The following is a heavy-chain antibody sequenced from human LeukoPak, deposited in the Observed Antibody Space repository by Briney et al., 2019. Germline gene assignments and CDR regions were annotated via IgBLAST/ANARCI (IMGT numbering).Heavy chain of an antibody. V-gene: IGHV1-8*01. CDR3: ARLSHGSGSYHNY. J-gene: IGHJ4*02. CDR1: GYTSTSYD. Sequence: ASVKVSCKASGYTSTSYDINWVRQATGQGLEWMGWMNPNSGNTGYAQKLQGRVTMTRNTSISTDYMELSSLRSEDTAVYYCARLSHGSGSYHNYWGQGTLVTVSS. D-gene: IGHD3-10*01. CDR2: MNPNSGNT.